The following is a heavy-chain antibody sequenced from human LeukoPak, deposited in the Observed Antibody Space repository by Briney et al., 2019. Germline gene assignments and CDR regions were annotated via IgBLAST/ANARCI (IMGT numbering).Heavy chain of an antibody. CDR2: ISSEGKTT. J-gene: IGHJ4*02. V-gene: IGHV3-64D*06. D-gene: IGHD6-13*01. CDR3: VKDRWVDH. Sequence: GGSLRLSCSASGFIFSPYAMHWVRQAPGKGLEYVSSISSEGKTTYYADSVKGRFTISRDNSKNMLYLQMDSLRPEDTAVYYCVKDRWVDHWGQGTLVTVSS. CDR1: GFIFSPYA.